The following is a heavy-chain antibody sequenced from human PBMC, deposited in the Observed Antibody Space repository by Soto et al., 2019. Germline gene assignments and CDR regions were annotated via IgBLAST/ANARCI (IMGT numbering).Heavy chain of an antibody. J-gene: IGHJ4*02. D-gene: IGHD1-1*01. CDR1: GFPFSGYG. CDR3: ARDVQSFSPAYYFDY. CDR2: IWYDGNNK. Sequence: QVQLVESGGGVVQPGRSLRLSCAASGFPFSGYGMHWVRQAPGKGLEWVAVIWYDGNNKYYSESVKGRFTISRDNSKNTLFLQMNSMRAEDTAIYYCARDVQSFSPAYYFDYRGQGALVTVSS. V-gene: IGHV3-33*01.